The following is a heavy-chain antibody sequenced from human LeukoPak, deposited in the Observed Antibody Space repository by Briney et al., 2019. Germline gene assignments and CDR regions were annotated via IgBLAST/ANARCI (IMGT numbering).Heavy chain of an antibody. Sequence: GGSLRLSCAASGFTFSTYWMSWVRQAPGKGLEWVANIKQDGSEKYYVDSVKGRFTTSRDNAKNSLYLQMNSLRAEDTAIYYCASSSWYALDYWGQGTLVTVSS. CDR3: ASSSWYALDY. J-gene: IGHJ4*02. D-gene: IGHD6-13*01. CDR1: GFTFSTYW. V-gene: IGHV3-7*01. CDR2: IKQDGSEK.